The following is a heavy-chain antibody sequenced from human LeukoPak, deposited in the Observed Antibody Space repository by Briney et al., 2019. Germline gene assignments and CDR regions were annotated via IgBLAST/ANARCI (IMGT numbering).Heavy chain of an antibody. D-gene: IGHD3-3*02. J-gene: IGHJ4*02. CDR2: ISAYNGNT. Sequence: GASVKVSCKASGYTFTSYGISWVRQAPGQGLEWMGWISAYNGNTNYAQKLQGRVTMTTDTSTSTAYMELRSLTSDDAAVYYCARDRGAFLVAWLVSRFDYWGQGTLVTVSS. CDR3: ARDRGAFLVAWLVSRFDY. V-gene: IGHV1-18*01. CDR1: GYTFTSYG.